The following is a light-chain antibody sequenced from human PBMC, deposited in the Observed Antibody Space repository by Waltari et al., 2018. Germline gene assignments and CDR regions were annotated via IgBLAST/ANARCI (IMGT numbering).Light chain of an antibody. J-gene: IGLJ1*01. V-gene: IGLV1-44*01. CDR1: SSNIGSNT. Sequence: QSVLTQPPSASGTPGQRVTISCSGSSSNIGSNTVNWYQQRPGTAPKLLIYSNNQRPYGVPDRFSGSKYGTSASLAISGLQSEDEADYYCAAWDDSLNASYVFGTGTKVTVL. CDR2: SNN. CDR3: AAWDDSLNASYV.